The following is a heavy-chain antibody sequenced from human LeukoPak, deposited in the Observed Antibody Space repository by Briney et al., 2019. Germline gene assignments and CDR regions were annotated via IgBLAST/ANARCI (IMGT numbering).Heavy chain of an antibody. CDR1: GFTFDDYA. CDR2: ISWNSGSI. J-gene: IGHJ6*04. CDR3: AELGITMIGGV. Sequence: PGRSPRLSCAASGFTFDDYAMHWVRQAPGKGLEWVSGISWNSGSIGYADSVKGRFTISRDNAKNSLYLQMNSLRAEDTAVYYCAELGITMIGGVWGKGTTVTISS. D-gene: IGHD3-10*02. V-gene: IGHV3-9*01.